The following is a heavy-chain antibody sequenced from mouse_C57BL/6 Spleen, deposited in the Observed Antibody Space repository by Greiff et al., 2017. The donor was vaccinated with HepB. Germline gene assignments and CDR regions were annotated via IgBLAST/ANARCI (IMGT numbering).Heavy chain of an antibody. D-gene: IGHD2-4*01. J-gene: IGHJ1*03. CDR1: GYAFSSSW. Sequence: LVESGPELVKPGASVKISCKASGYAFSSSWMNWVKQRPGKGLEWIGRIYPGDGDTNYNGKFKGKATLTADKSSSTAYMQLSSLTSEDSAVYFCARNYDYDGYFDVWGTGTTVTVSS. V-gene: IGHV1-82*01. CDR3: ARNYDYDGYFDV. CDR2: IYPGDGDT.